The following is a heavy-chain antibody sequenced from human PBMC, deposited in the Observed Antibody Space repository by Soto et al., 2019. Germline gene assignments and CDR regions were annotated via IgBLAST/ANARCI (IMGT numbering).Heavy chain of an antibody. Sequence: SETLSLTCTVSGDSISSNNNYWSWIRQPPGEGLEWIGFISYSGATSYSPSLKSRVAISLDTSKNQFSLSLSSVTAADTAVYYCARGRGYSYGLDPWGQGALVTVSS. D-gene: IGHD5-18*01. CDR3: ARGRGYSYGLDP. CDR1: GDSISSNNNY. J-gene: IGHJ5*02. CDR2: ISYSGAT. V-gene: IGHV4-30-4*01.